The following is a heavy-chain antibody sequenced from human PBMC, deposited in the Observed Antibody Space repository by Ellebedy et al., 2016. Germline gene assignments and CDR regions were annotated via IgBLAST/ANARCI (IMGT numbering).Heavy chain of an antibody. V-gene: IGHV1-18*01. CDR1: GGTFSSYA. D-gene: IGHD4-17*01. CDR2: ISAYNGNT. Sequence: ASVKVSCKASGGTFSSYAISWVRQAPGQGLEWMGWISAYNGNTNYAQKLQGRVTMTTDTSTSTAYMELRSLRSDDTAVYYCARLSCDYLYNDCYYMDVWGKGTTVTVSS. J-gene: IGHJ6*03. CDR3: ARLSCDYLYNDCYYMDV.